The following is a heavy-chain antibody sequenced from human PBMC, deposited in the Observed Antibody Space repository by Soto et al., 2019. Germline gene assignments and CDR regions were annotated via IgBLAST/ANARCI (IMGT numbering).Heavy chain of an antibody. Sequence: ASVKVSCKASGYTFTGYYMHWVRQAPGQGLEWMGWINPNSSGTNYAQKFQGWVTMTRDTSISTAYMELSRLRSDDTAVYYCARGPDYDFWSATSYYYYYMDVWGKGTTVTVSS. V-gene: IGHV1-2*04. CDR3: ARGPDYDFWSATSYYYYYMDV. J-gene: IGHJ6*03. CDR1: GYTFTGYY. CDR2: INPNSSGT. D-gene: IGHD3-3*01.